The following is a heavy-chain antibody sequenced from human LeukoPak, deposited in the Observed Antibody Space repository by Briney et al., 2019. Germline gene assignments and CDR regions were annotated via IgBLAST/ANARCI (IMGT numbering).Heavy chain of an antibody. J-gene: IGHJ4*02. CDR3: TRNSYGPRFNY. V-gene: IGHV3-49*04. Sequence: GGSLRLSCSTSGFIFGDYAMSWVRQAPGKGLEWVGFIRSKPYGGTTENAASVKGRFTISRDDSKSIAYLQMNSLRIEDTAVYYCTRNSYGPRFNYWGQGTLVTVSS. D-gene: IGHD5-18*01. CDR1: GFIFGDYA. CDR2: IRSKPYGGTT.